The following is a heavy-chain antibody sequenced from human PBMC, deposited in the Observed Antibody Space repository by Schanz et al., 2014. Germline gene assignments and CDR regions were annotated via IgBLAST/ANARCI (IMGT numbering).Heavy chain of an antibody. CDR3: ARRIWDGDYYYFDY. J-gene: IGHJ4*02. CDR1: GYSISRSNW. CDR2: IYYSGNT. D-gene: IGHD4-17*01. Sequence: QVQLQESGPGLVKPSDTLSLTCAVSGYSISRSNWWGWIRQPPGKGLEFIGYIYYSGNTYYNPSRKSRVTMSQDPSKTQFSLILNSVTAADTAVYYCARRIWDGDYYYFDYWGQGTLVTVSS. V-gene: IGHV4-28*01.